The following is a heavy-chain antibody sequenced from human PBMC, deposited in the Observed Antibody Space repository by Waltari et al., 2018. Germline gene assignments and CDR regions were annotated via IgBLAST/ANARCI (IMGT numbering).Heavy chain of an antibody. CDR3: TRDEAIAAAVGPAGY. D-gene: IGHD6-13*01. V-gene: IGHV3-49*04. CDR2: IRSKAYGGTT. J-gene: IGHJ4*02. Sequence: EVQLVESGGGLVQPGRYLRLSCTASGFTYGDYAMSWVRQAPGTGLEWVGFIRSKAYGGTTEYAASVKGRFTISRDDSKSIAYLQMNSLKTEDTAVYYCTRDEAIAAAVGPAGYWGQGTLVTVSS. CDR1: GFTYGDYA.